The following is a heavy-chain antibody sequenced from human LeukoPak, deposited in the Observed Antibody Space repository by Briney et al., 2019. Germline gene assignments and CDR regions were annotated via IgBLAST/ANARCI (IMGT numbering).Heavy chain of an antibody. CDR2: INPSGGST. D-gene: IGHD3-10*01. V-gene: IGHV1-46*01. J-gene: IGHJ4*02. CDR3: ARDFSLWFDY. Sequence: GASVKVSCKASGYSFTNYYMHWVRQAPGQGLEWMGIINPSGGSTSYAQKFQGRVTMTRDTSTSTVYMELSSLRSEDTAVYYCARDFSLWFDYWGQGTLVTVSS. CDR1: GYSFTNYY.